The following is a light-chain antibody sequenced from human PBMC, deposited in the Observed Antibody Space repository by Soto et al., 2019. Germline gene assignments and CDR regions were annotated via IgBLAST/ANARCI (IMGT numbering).Light chain of an antibody. CDR1: QSVSSY. J-gene: IGKJ4*01. V-gene: IGKV3-11*01. Sequence: EIVLTQSPATLSLSPGERATLSCRASQSVSSYLAWYQQKPGQAPRLLIYDVSNRATGIPARFSGSWSGTDFTLTISSLEPEDFAVYYCQQRSNWPPLTFGGGTKVEIK. CDR3: QQRSNWPPLT. CDR2: DVS.